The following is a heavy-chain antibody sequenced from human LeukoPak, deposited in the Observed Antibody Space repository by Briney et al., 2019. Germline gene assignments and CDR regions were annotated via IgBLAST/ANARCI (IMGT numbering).Heavy chain of an antibody. CDR3: AREGSGLDY. CDR2: IKEDGSEK. J-gene: IGHJ4*02. CDR1: GFTFSTYW. Sequence: GGSLRPSCAASGFTFSTYWMNWVRQAPGKGLEWVAKIKEDGSEKFYVDSVRGRFTISRDNAKNSLYLQMNTLRAEDTAVYYCAREGSGLDYWGQGTLVTVSS. V-gene: IGHV3-7*03. D-gene: IGHD2-15*01.